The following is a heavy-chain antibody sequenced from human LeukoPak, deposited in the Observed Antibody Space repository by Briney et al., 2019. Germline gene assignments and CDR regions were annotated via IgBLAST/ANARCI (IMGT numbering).Heavy chain of an antibody. CDR2: IYSSGST. Sequence: SETLSLTCTVSGGSVSNYYWSWIRQPAGKGLEYIGRIYSSGSTNYNPSLKSRVTMSVDTSKNQFSLQLTSVTAADTAVYYCARLSSSSIHFDYWGQGTLVTVSS. J-gene: IGHJ4*02. CDR1: GGSVSNYY. V-gene: IGHV4-4*07. CDR3: ARLSSSSIHFDY. D-gene: IGHD6-6*01.